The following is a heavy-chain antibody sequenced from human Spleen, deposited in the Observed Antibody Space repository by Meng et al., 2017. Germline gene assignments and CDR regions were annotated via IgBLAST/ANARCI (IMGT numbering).Heavy chain of an antibody. CDR1: GFYFNNAW. V-gene: IGHV3-33*08. Sequence: GESLKISCAASGFYFNNAWMSWVRQAPGKGLEWVAVIWYDGSNKYYADSVKGRFTISRDNSKNTLYLQMNSLRAEDTAVYYCAREYIAAAGTYYYYGMDVWGQGTTVTVSS. CDR3: AREYIAAAGTYYYYGMDV. CDR2: IWYDGSNK. J-gene: IGHJ6*02. D-gene: IGHD6-13*01.